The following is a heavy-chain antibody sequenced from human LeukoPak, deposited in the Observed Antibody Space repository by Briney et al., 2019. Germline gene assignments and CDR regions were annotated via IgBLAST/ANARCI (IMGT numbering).Heavy chain of an antibody. J-gene: IGHJ4*02. CDR3: AKAALWFGESPFDY. Sequence: GGSLRLSCAASGFTFSSYGMHWVRQAPGKGLEWVAVISYDGSNKYYADSVKGRFTISRDNSKNTLYLQMNSLRAEDTAVYYCAKAALWFGESPFDYWGQGTLVTVSS. D-gene: IGHD3-10*01. V-gene: IGHV3-30*18. CDR1: GFTFSSYG. CDR2: ISYDGSNK.